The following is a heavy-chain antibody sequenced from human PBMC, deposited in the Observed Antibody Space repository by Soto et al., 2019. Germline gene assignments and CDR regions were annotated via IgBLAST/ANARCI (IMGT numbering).Heavy chain of an antibody. CDR3: ARDKDRLQLGGNYYYILDV. CDR1: GGTFSNSA. D-gene: IGHD5-12*01. CDR2: IMPIFRTP. J-gene: IGHJ6*02. V-gene: IGHV1-69*12. Sequence: QVHLEQSGPEVKKPGSSVKVSCKASGGTFSNSAISWVRQAPGQGLEWMGGIMPIFRTPDYAQKFQGRVTNTADXPXXXAXXELSGLRSDDTAVYYCARDKDRLQLGGNYYYILDVWGQGTTVTVSS.